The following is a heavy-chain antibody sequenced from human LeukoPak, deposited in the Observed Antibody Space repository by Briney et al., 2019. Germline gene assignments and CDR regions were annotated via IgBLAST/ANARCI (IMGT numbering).Heavy chain of an antibody. CDR1: GFTFSSYA. D-gene: IGHD5-18*01. V-gene: IGHV3-30-3*01. CDR3: ARDSRAVDTAMVPMDV. CDR2: ISYDGSNK. J-gene: IGHJ6*03. Sequence: GRSLRLSCAASGFTFSSYAMHWVRQAPGKGLEWVAVISYDGSNKYYADSVKGRFTISRDNSKNTLYLQMNSLRAEDTAVYYCARDSRAVDTAMVPMDVWGKGTTVTVSS.